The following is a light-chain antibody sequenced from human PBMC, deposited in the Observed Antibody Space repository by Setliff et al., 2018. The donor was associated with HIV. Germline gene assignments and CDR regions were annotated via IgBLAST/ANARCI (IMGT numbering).Light chain of an antibody. V-gene: IGKV1-NL1*01. J-gene: IGKJ4*01. CDR2: AAS. Sequence: DIQMTQSPSSLSASVGDRVTITCRASQGISNSLAWYQQQPGKAPKLLLYAASRLESGVPPRFSGGGSGTDCILTISSLQPEDFATYYCQQYYRTPLTVGGGTKVDIK. CDR1: QGISNS. CDR3: QQYYRTPLT.